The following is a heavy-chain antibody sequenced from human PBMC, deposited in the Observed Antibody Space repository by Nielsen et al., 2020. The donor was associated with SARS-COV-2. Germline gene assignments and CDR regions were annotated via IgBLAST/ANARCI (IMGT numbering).Heavy chain of an antibody. CDR1: GFRFSSHA. CDR3: AKGGSYDFWGGADD. CDR2: ISDNGANT. Sequence: GESLKISCAASGFRFSSHAMSWVRQAPGKGLEWVSGISDNGANTYYADSVKGRFTISRDNSRNTLYLQMNSLRVEDRAIYYCAKGGSYDFWGGADDWGQGTLVTVSS. J-gene: IGHJ4*02. V-gene: IGHV3-23*01. D-gene: IGHD3-3*01.